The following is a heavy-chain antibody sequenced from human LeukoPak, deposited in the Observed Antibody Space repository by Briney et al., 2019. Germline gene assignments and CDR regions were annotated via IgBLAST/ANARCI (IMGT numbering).Heavy chain of an antibody. CDR2: TYYRSKWYN. D-gene: IGHD2-2*01. CDR3: AREVVVVPAAANWFDP. J-gene: IGHJ5*02. Sequence: SQTLSLTCAISGDSVSSNSAAWNWIRQSPSRGLEWLGRTYYRSKWYNDYAVSVKSRITINPDTSKNQFSLQLNSVTPEDTAVYYCAREVVVVPAAANWFDPWGQGTLVTVSS. CDR1: GDSVSSNSAA. V-gene: IGHV6-1*01.